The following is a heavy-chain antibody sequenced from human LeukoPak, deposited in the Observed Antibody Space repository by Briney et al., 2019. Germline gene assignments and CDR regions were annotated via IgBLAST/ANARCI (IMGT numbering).Heavy chain of an antibody. CDR1: VGTFSSYV. Sequence: GASVKVSCKASVGTFSSYVISWVRQAPGQGLEWMGGIIPIFGTANYTQKFQGRVTITADESTSTAYMELSSLRSEDTAVYYCARDGYSSSWSEGPEGFYFDYWGQGTLVTVSS. CDR3: ARDGYSSSWSEGPEGFYFDY. D-gene: IGHD6-13*01. V-gene: IGHV1-69*13. J-gene: IGHJ4*02. CDR2: IIPIFGTA.